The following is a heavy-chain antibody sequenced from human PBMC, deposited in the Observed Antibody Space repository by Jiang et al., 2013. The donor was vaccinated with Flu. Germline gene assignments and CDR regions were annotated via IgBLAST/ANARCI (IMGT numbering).Heavy chain of an antibody. Sequence: TFSDYYMSWIRQAPGKGLEWVSYISSSGSTIYYADSVKGRFTISRDNAKDSLYLQMNSLRAEDTAVYYCARELRRTVTTNYYYYYGMDVWGQGTTVTVSS. J-gene: IGHJ6*02. CDR3: ARELRRTVTTNYYYYYGMDV. V-gene: IGHV3-11*01. D-gene: IGHD4-17*01. CDR1: TFSDYY. CDR2: ISSSGSTI.